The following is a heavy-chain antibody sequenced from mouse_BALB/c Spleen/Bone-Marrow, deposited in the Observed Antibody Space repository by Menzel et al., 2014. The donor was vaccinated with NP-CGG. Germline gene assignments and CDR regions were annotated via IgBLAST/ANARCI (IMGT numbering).Heavy chain of an antibody. J-gene: IGHJ1*01. D-gene: IGHD2-1*01. CDR1: GYTFTSSW. CDR3: AREKIYGNYLWYFDV. CDR2: IHPNRGNT. V-gene: IGHV1S130*01. Sequence: QVQLQQSGSVLVRPGASVKLSCKASGYTFTSSWMHWAKQRPGQGLEWIGEIHPNRGNTNYNEKFKGKATLTVDTSSSTAYVDLSSLTSEDSAVYYCAREKIYGNYLWYFDVWGAGTTVTVSS.